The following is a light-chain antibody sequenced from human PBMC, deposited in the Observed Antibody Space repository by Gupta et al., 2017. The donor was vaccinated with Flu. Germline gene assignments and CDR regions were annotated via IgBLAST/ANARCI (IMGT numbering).Light chain of an antibody. CDR2: SNN. J-gene: IGLJ2*01. Sequence: QSVLTQPPSASGTPGQRVTISCSGSSSNIGSNTVNWYQQLPGTAPKLLIYSNNPRPSGVPNRFSGSKSGTSASLAISRLQSEDEADYYCAAWDDSLNGLVFGGGTKLTVL. CDR1: SSNIGSNT. CDR3: AAWDDSLNGLV. V-gene: IGLV1-44*01.